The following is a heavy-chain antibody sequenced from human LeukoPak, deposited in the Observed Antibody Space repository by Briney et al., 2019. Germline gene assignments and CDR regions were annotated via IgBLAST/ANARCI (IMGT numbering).Heavy chain of an antibody. J-gene: IGHJ3*02. V-gene: IGHV4-30-2*01. CDR2: IYLSGSN. CDR3: VRTLLCGGDCYSEFDI. CDR1: IHSHSIVHYP. Sequence: SHTLALIRAVRIHSHSIVHYPGTSIRQPPGKVLEWTWYIYLSGSNYYKTSLKSRVTIAVDRYETQLALKLSSVTAVDTDVYYCVRTLLCGGDCYSEFDIWGQGTMVTVSS. D-gene: IGHD2-21*02.